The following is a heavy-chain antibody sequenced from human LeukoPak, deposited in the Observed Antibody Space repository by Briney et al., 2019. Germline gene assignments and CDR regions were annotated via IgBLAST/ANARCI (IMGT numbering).Heavy chain of an antibody. D-gene: IGHD2-21*02. CDR3: ARHSRVLTTAIPFDY. CDR2: IFYTGNI. V-gene: IGHV4-39*01. CDR1: GDSIGGSNYY. Sequence: PSEXLSLTCTVSGDSIGGSNYYWAWVRQPPGKGLEWIGSIFYTGNIYYKSSLKSRVTIFVDTSRNQFFLNLNSVTAADTAVYYCARHSRVLTTAIPFDYWGQGTLVTVSS. J-gene: IGHJ4*02.